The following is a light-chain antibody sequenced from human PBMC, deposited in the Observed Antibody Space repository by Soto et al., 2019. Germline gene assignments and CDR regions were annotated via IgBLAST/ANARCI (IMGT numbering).Light chain of an antibody. J-gene: IGKJ1*01. V-gene: IGKV3-15*01. Sequence: EIVMTHSPATLSVSPLEIATLSFMASQSVFSSLAWYQQKPGQAPRLLIYGAATRATGIPARFSGSGSGTEFTLTISSLQSEDFAVYYCQQYNNWPRTFGQGTKVDIK. CDR3: QQYNNWPRT. CDR1: QSVFSS. CDR2: GAA.